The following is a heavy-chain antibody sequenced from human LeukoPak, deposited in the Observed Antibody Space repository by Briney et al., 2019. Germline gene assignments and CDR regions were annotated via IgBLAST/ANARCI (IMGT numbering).Heavy chain of an antibody. V-gene: IGHV4-59*08. CDR1: GGSINSYY. Sequence: SETLSLTCTVSGGSINSYYWSWIRQPPGKGLEWIGYIYYSGSTNYNPSLKSRVTISVDTSKNQFSLKLSSVTAADTAVYYCARVEGGATSIYAFDIWGQGTMVTVSP. D-gene: IGHD1-26*01. J-gene: IGHJ3*02. CDR3: ARVEGGATSIYAFDI. CDR2: IYYSGST.